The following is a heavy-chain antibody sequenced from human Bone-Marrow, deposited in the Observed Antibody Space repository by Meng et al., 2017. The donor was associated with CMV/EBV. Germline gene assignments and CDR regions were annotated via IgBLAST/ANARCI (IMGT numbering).Heavy chain of an antibody. J-gene: IGHJ4*02. Sequence: ASVKVSCKASGNTFTTHYVHWVRQAPGQGLEWMGWISAYNGNTNYAQKLQGRVTMTTDTSTSTAYMELRSLRSDDTAVYYCAREELGVVTELFDYWGQGTLVTVSS. V-gene: IGHV1-18*04. CDR3: AREELGVVTELFDY. CDR2: ISAYNGNT. CDR1: GNTFTTHY. D-gene: IGHD3-3*01.